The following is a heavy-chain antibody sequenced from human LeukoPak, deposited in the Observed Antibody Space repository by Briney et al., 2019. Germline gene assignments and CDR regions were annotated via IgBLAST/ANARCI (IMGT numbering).Heavy chain of an antibody. V-gene: IGHV3-23*01. J-gene: IGHJ4*02. CDR1: GFTFSIYA. Sequence: GGSLRLSCAASGFTFSIYAMSWVRQAPGKGLEWVSAIGDTTYYADSVEGRFTISRDNSKNTLYLQMSSLRAEDTAVYYCARTPAVHDYGDYSYFLDYWGQGTLVSVSS. CDR2: IGDTT. D-gene: IGHD4-17*01. CDR3: ARTPAVHDYGDYSYFLDY.